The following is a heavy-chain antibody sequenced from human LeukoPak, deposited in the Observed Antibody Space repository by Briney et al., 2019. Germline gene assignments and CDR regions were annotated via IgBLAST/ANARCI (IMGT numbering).Heavy chain of an antibody. J-gene: IGHJ6*03. CDR2: INPSGGST. CDR1: GYTFTSYY. Sequence: ASVKVSCKASGYTFTSYYMHWVRQAPGQGLEWMGIINPSGGSTSYAQKFQGRVTMPRDTSTSTVYMELSSLRSEDTAVYYCARDYYDSSGYIQSGYYYMDVWGKGTTVTISS. V-gene: IGHV1-46*01. CDR3: ARDYYDSSGYIQSGYYYMDV. D-gene: IGHD3-22*01.